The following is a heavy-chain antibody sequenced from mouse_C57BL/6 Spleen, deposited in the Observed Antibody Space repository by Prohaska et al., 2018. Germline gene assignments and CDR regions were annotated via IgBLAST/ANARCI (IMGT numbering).Heavy chain of an antibody. J-gene: IGHJ2*01. V-gene: IGHV6-3*01. CDR3: SAYSNSSDY. D-gene: IGHD2-5*01. CDR2: IRLESDTYAT. CDR1: GFTFSNYW. Sequence: EVKLEESGGGLVQPGGSMKLSCVASGFTFSNYWMNWVRQSPEKGLEWVAQIRLESDTYATHYAESVKGRFTISRDDSKSSVYLQMNNLSAEHTGIFYSSAYSNSSDYWGQGTAQTVAS.